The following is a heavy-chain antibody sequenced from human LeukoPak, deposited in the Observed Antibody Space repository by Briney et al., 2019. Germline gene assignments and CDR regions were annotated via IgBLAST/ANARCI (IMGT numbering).Heavy chain of an antibody. V-gene: IGHV1-58*01. J-gene: IGHJ6*02. CDR1: GFTFTSSA. Sequence: SVKVSCKASGFTFTSSAVQWVRQARGQRLEWIGWIVVDSGNTNYAQKFQERVTITRDMSTSTAYMELSSLRSEDTAVYYCAADLDPGYSSSWGRYYGMDVWDQGTTVTVSS. CDR2: IVVDSGNT. D-gene: IGHD6-13*01. CDR3: AADLDPGYSSSWGRYYGMDV.